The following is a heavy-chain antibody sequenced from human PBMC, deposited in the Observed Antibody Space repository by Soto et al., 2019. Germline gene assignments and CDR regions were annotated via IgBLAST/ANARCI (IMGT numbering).Heavy chain of an antibody. J-gene: IGHJ6*02. Sequence: SETLSLTCTVSGGSVSSGGYYWSWIRQPPGKGLEWIGYIYYSGSTNYNPSLKSRVTISVDTSKNQFSLKLSSVTAADTAVYYCARDSDFWSGYSNYYYYYGMDVWGQGTTVTVSS. D-gene: IGHD3-3*01. CDR2: IYYSGST. CDR3: ARDSDFWSGYSNYYYYYGMDV. CDR1: GGSVSSGGYY. V-gene: IGHV4-61*08.